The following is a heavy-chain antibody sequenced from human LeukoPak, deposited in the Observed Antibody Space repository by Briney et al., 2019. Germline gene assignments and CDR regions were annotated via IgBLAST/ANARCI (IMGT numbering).Heavy chain of an antibody. CDR2: INQDGSEK. Sequence: GGSLRLSCAASEFTFSAYWMSWVRQAPGKGLEWVANINQDGSEKYYVDSMKGRFTISRDNAKKSLYLQMNSLRVEDTAVYYCARDWMEGATFEVQGPVDYWGQGTLVTVAS. J-gene: IGHJ4*02. D-gene: IGHD1-26*01. CDR1: EFTFSAYW. CDR3: ARDWMEGATFEVQGPVDY. V-gene: IGHV3-7*01.